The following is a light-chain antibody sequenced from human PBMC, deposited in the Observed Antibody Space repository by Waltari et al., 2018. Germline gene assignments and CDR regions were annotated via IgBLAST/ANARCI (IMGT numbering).Light chain of an antibody. CDR2: DLT. CDR1: SDDIGAYRY. Sequence: SALTQPASVSGSPGQSITISCTGTSDDIGAYRYVTWYHQRPGKVPKLIIYDLTVRPSGVSNRFAGSKSGSTASLTVSGLRAEDDGLFYCSAYTSTGSLKFGGGTRVTVL. CDR3: SAYTSTGSLK. J-gene: IGLJ2*01. V-gene: IGLV2-14*03.